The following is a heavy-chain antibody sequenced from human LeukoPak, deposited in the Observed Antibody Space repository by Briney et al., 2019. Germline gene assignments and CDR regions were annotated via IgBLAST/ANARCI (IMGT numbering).Heavy chain of an antibody. CDR3: ARSIAAAGSNWFDP. V-gene: IGHV3-30*04. CDR1: GFTFSSYA. Sequence: GGSLRLSCAASGFTFSSYAMHWVRQAPGKGLEWVAVISYDGSNKYYADSVKGRFTISRDNAKNSLYLQMNSLRAEDTAVYYCARSIAAAGSNWFDPWGQGTLVTVSS. D-gene: IGHD6-13*01. CDR2: ISYDGSNK. J-gene: IGHJ5*02.